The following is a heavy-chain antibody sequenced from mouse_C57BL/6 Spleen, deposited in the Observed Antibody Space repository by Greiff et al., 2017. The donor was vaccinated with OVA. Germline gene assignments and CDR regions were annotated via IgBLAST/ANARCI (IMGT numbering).Heavy chain of an antibody. Sequence: QVQLQQPGAELVRPGSSVKLSCKASGYTFTSYWMHWVKQRPIQGLEWIGNIDPSDSETHYNQKFKDKATLTVDKSSSTAYMQLSSLTSEDSAVYYCARGPYYYGRSYGYFDVWGTGTTVTVSS. CDR2: IDPSDSET. D-gene: IGHD1-1*01. V-gene: IGHV1-52*01. J-gene: IGHJ1*03. CDR1: GYTFTSYW. CDR3: ARGPYYYGRSYGYFDV.